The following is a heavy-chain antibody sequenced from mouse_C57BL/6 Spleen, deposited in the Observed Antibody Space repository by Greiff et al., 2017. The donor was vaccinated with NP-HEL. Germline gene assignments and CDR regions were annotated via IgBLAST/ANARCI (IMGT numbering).Heavy chain of an antibody. D-gene: IGHD2-4*01. CDR2: IYPSDSET. CDR1: GYTFTSYW. CDR3: ARGGDYDGYY. V-gene: IGHV1-61*01. Sequence: VQLQQPGAELVRPGSSVKLSCKASGYTFTSYWMDWVKQRPGQGLEWIGNIYPSDSETHYNQKFKDKATLTVDKSSSTAYMQLSSLTSEDSAVYYCARGGDYDGYYWGQGTTLTVSS. J-gene: IGHJ2*01.